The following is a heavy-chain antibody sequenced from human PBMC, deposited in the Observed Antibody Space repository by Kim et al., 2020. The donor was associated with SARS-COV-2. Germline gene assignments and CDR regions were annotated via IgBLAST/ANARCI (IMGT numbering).Heavy chain of an antibody. Sequence: GGSLRLSCAASGFTFSSYEMNWVRQAPGKGLEWVSYISSSGSTIYYADSVKGRFTISRDNAKNSLYLQMNSLRAEDTAVYYCARGLPSMVRGVILDYWGQGTLVTVSS. D-gene: IGHD3-10*01. CDR2: ISSSGSTI. CDR1: GFTFSSYE. V-gene: IGHV3-48*03. J-gene: IGHJ4*02. CDR3: ARGLPSMVRGVILDY.